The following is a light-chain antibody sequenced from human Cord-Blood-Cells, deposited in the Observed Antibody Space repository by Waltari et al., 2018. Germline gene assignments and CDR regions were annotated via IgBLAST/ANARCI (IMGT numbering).Light chain of an antibody. J-gene: IGLJ3*02. CDR3: QVWDSSSDHRV. Sequence: SYVLTHPPSVSVAPGTTASVPRGGNNIGCQSLHWYQQKPGQAPVLVIYYDSDRPSGIPERFSGSNSGNTATLTISRVEAGDEADYYCQVWDSSSDHRVFGGGTKLTVL. CDR2: YDS. V-gene: IGLV3-21*04. CDR1: NIGCQS.